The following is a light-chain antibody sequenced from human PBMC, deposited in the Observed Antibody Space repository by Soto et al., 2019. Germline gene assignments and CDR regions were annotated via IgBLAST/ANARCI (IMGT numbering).Light chain of an antibody. CDR2: DVS. V-gene: IGLV2-11*01. J-gene: IGLJ1*01. CDR1: SSDVGGYNY. Sequence: QSALTQPRSVSGSPGQSVIISCTGTSSDVGGYNYVSWYQQHSGKAPKLMIYDVSKRPSGVPDRFSGSKSGNTASLTISGLQAEDEADYYCCSYAGSYTHVFGTGTKLTVL. CDR3: CSYAGSYTHV.